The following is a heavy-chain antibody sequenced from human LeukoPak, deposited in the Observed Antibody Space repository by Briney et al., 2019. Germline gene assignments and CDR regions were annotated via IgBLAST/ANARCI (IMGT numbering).Heavy chain of an antibody. CDR3: AKERSGTYDY. J-gene: IGHJ4*02. CDR1: GITFNNYA. V-gene: IGHV3-23*01. CDR2: ISGSGGST. Sequence: PGGSLRLSCAASGITFNNYAMSWVRQAPGKGLEWVSAISGSGGSTYYADSVKGRFTISRDNSKNTLYLQRNSLRAEDTAVYYCAKERSGTYDYWGQGTLVTVSS. D-gene: IGHD2-15*01.